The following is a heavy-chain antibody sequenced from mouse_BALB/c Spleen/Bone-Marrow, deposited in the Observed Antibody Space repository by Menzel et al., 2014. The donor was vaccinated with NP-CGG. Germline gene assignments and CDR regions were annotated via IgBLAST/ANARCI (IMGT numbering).Heavy chain of an antibody. V-gene: IGHV1S56*01. Sequence: QVQLKESGPELVKPGASVRISCKASGYTFTSYYLHWVKQRPGQGLEWIGWIYPGNVNTNYNEKFKDKATLTADKSSSTAYMQLSSLTSEDSAVYFCARGGYYGRRRYYYAVDYWGQGTSVTVSS. CDR3: ARGGYYGRRRYYYAVDY. CDR2: IYPGNVNT. CDR1: GYTFTSYY. D-gene: IGHD1-1*01. J-gene: IGHJ4*01.